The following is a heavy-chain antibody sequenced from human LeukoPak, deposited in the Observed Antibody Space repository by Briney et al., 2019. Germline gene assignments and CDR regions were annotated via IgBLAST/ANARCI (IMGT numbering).Heavy chain of an antibody. CDR1: GYTLTTYD. D-gene: IGHD6-13*01. Sequence: ASVKVSCKASGYTLTTYDINWVRQATGQGLEWMGWMNPNSGNTGFAQKFQGRVTLTRNTSINTAYTELSSLRSEDTAVYYCARSIAAEEWGQGTLVTVSS. CDR2: MNPNSGNT. J-gene: IGHJ4*02. CDR3: ARSIAAEE. V-gene: IGHV1-8*03.